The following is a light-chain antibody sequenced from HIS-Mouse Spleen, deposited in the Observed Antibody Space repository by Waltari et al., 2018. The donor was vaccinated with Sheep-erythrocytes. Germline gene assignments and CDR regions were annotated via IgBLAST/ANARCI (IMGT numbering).Light chain of an antibody. J-gene: IGKJ3*01. CDR2: AAS. CDR1: QGISSY. V-gene: IGKV1-8*01. Sequence: AIRMTQSPSSFSASTGDRVTITCRASQGISSYLAWYQQKPGKAPKLLIYAASTLQSGVPSRFSGSGSGTDFTLTISSLQPEDFATYYCQQSYSTPQFTFGPGTKVDIK. CDR3: QQSYSTPQFT.